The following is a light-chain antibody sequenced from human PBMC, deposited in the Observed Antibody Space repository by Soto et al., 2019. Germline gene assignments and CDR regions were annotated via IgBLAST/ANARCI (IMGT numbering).Light chain of an antibody. Sequence: EIVMTQSPATLSVSPGERVTLSCRASQSVSSNLAWYKQKPGQAPRLLIYGVSNWATGGPATFSGSGSGTEYTRTISSLQSEDFALYDWQQYNKWPLAFGGGTKVEIK. V-gene: IGKV3-15*01. CDR3: QQYNKWPLA. J-gene: IGKJ4*01. CDR1: QSVSSN. CDR2: GVS.